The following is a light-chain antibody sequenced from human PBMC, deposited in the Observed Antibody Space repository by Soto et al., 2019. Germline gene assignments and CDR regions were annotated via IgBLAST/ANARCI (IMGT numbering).Light chain of an antibody. V-gene: IGKV3-20*01. Sequence: ETVLTQSPGTVSLSPGEGATLSCRASQSVTSSYLAWYQQKPGQAPRLLIYGASSRATGIPDRFSGSGSGTDFTLTISRLEPEDFAVYYCQQYDSSPPTFGQGTKVDIK. CDR3: QQYDSSPPT. CDR1: QSVTSSY. J-gene: IGKJ1*01. CDR2: GAS.